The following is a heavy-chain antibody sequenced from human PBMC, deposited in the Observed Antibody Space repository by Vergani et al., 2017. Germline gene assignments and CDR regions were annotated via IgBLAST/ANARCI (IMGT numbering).Heavy chain of an antibody. CDR1: GFTFSSYG. J-gene: IGHJ4*02. CDR2: ISYEGSNK. D-gene: IGHD3-3*01. V-gene: IGHV3-30*18. Sequence: QVQLVESGGGVVQPGRSLRLSCAASGFTFSSYGMHWVRQAPGKGLEWVAVISYEGSNKYYADSVKGRFTISRDNSKNTLYLQMNSLRAEDTAVYYCAKGSITIFGVVRGWGQGTLVTVSS. CDR3: AKGSITIFGVVRG.